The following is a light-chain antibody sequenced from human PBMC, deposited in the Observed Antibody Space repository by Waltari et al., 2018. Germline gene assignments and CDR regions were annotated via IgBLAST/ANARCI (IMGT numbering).Light chain of an antibody. CDR3: SSYTTSNTLV. CDR2: DVS. J-gene: IGLJ1*01. V-gene: IGLV2-14*03. CDR1: SSDVGGYKY. Sequence: QSALTQPASVSGSPGQSITISCTGTSSDVGGYKYVSWYQQHPGKAPQLMIYDVSNRPSGVSNRFSGSKSGNTASLTISGLQAEDEADYYCSSYTTSNTLVFGTGTNVIVL.